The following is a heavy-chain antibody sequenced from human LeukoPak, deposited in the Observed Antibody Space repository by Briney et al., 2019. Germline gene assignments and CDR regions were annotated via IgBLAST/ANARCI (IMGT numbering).Heavy chain of an antibody. V-gene: IGHV4-39*07. CDR3: ARDIVREFPQSAAFDI. D-gene: IGHD2-21*01. Sequence: SETLSLTCTVSGGSISSSSYYWGWIRQPPGKGLEWIGSIYYSGNTYYNPSLKSRVTLSVDTSKNQFSLKLSSVTAADTAVYYCARDIVREFPQSAAFDIWGQGTMVTVSS. CDR1: GGSISSSSYY. J-gene: IGHJ3*02. CDR2: IYYSGNT.